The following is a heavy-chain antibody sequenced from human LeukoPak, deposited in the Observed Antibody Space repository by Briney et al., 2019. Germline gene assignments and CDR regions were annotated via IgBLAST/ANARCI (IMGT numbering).Heavy chain of an antibody. CDR3: ARVGPETGAFDI. Sequence: ASVKVSCKASGYTFTSYGISWVRQAPGQGLEWMGWTSTYNANTNYAQKLQGRVTMTTDTSTSTAYMELRSLRSDDTAVYYCARVGPETGAFDIWGQGTMVTVSS. V-gene: IGHV1-18*01. J-gene: IGHJ3*02. CDR2: TSTYNANT. CDR1: GYTFTSYG.